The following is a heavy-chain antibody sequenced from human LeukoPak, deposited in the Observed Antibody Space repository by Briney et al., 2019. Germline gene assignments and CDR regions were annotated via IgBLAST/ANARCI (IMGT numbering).Heavy chain of an antibody. CDR2: IYCSGST. Sequence: PSETLSLTCTVSGGSISSYYWSWIRQPPGKGLEWIGYIYCSGSTNYNPSLKSRVTISVDTSKNQFSLKLSSVTAADTAVYYCARAGVYNWNDSPAFDIWGQGTMVTVSS. V-gene: IGHV4-59*01. D-gene: IGHD1-1*01. CDR1: GGSISSYY. J-gene: IGHJ3*02. CDR3: ARAGVYNWNDSPAFDI.